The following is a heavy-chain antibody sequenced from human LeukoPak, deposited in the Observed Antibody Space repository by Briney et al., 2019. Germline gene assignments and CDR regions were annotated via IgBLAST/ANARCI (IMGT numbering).Heavy chain of an antibody. CDR2: ISGSGRST. CDR3: ARGYDSFDY. V-gene: IGHV3-23*01. J-gene: IGHJ4*02. CDR1: GFSFTSYA. D-gene: IGHD5-12*01. Sequence: GGSLRLSCAASGFSFTSYAMNWVRQAPGKGLEWVSAISGSGRSTYSADSVKGRFTISRDNSKNTLYLQMNSLRAEDTAVYYCARGYDSFDYWGQGTLVTVSS.